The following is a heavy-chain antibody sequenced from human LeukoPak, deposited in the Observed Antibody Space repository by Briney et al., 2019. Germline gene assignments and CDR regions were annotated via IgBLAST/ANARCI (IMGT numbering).Heavy chain of an antibody. CDR2: ISSSSTI. D-gene: IGHD4-17*01. CDR1: GFTFSSYS. J-gene: IGHJ3*02. Sequence: GGSLRPSCAASGFTFSSYSMNWVRQAPGKGLEWVSHISSSSTIYYADSVKGRFTISRDNAKNSLYLQMNSLRDEDTAVYYCARDRGYGDYVGAFDIWGQGTMVTVSS. V-gene: IGHV3-48*02. CDR3: ARDRGYGDYVGAFDI.